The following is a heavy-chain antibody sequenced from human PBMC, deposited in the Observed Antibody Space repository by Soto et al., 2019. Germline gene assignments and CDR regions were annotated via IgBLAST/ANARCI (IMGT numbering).Heavy chain of an antibody. V-gene: IGHV3-53*01. CDR2: IYAGTIT. Sequence: LRLSCSVSGITVSSYYMSWVRQAAGKGLEWVSVIYAGTITYYADSVKGRFTIYRDNSKNTLNLEMNSLRVEDTAVYYCARIPYDNSGTIFDYWGQGTLVTVSS. CDR1: GITVSSYY. CDR3: ARIPYDNSGTIFDY. D-gene: IGHD3-22*01. J-gene: IGHJ4*02.